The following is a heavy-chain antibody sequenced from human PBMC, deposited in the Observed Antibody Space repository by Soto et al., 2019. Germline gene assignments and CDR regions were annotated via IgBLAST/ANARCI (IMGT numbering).Heavy chain of an antibody. CDR3: ARRLQWQLRPLDY. V-gene: IGHV3-11*01. CDR1: GFTFSDYY. CDR2: INTLSSAI. D-gene: IGHD6-19*01. Sequence: PGGSLRLSCAGSGFTFSDYYMTWIRQVPGKGLEWVSYINTLSSAIYYADSVKGRFTISRDNAKNSLYLQMNSLRAEDTAVYYCARRLQWQLRPLDYWGQGTLVTVSS. J-gene: IGHJ4*02.